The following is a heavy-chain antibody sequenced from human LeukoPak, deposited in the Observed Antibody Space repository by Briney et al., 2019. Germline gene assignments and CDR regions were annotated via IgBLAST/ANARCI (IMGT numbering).Heavy chain of an antibody. D-gene: IGHD3-16*02. CDR1: GGSFSGYY. J-gene: IGHJ4*02. Sequence: SETLSLTCAVYGGSFSGYYWSWIRQPPGKGLEWIGEINHSGSTNYNPSLKSRVTISVDTSKNQFSLKLSSVTAADTAVYYCARGHYDYVWGSYRIYYFGYWGQGTLVTVSS. CDR2: INHSGST. V-gene: IGHV4-34*01. CDR3: ARGHYDYVWGSYRIYYFGY.